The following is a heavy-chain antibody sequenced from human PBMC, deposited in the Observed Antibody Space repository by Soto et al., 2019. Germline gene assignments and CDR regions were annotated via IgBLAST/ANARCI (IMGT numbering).Heavy chain of an antibody. Sequence: QITLKESGPTLVNPTQTLTLTCTFSWFSLSTSGVGVGGIRQPAGKALEWLALIYWNDDKRYSPSLKNSLTIAKDTSNNQVVINMTNMNPVDTATYFSARRPRYSNSVAYWGQGTLGTVSS. V-gene: IGHV2-5*01. CDR3: ARRPRYSNSVAY. J-gene: IGHJ4*02. CDR1: WFSLSTSGVG. CDR2: IYWNDDK. D-gene: IGHD4-4*01.